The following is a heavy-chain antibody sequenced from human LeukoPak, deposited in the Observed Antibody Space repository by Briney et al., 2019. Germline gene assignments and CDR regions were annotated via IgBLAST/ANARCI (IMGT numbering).Heavy chain of an antibody. J-gene: IGHJ6*03. CDR3: ARVVSILWWRRFYYYMDV. CDR2: MNPNSGNT. CDR1: GYTFTSYD. V-gene: IGHV1-8*03. Sequence: ASVKVSCKASGYTFTSYDINWVRQATGQGLEWMGWMNPNSGNTGYAQKFQGRVTITRNTSISIAYVELSSLRSEDTAVYYCARVVSILWWRRFYYYMDVWGKGTTVTVSS. D-gene: IGHD2-21*01.